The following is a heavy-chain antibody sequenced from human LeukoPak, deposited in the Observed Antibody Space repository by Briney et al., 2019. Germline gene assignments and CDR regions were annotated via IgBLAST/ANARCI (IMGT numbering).Heavy chain of an antibody. CDR3: ARDWAPAGLRGGGYFDY. Sequence: MPSQTLSLTCTVSGGSISSGGYYWSWIRQPPGKGLEWVGYIYHSGSTYYNPSLKSRVTISVDRSKNQFSLKLSSVTAADTAVYYCARDWAPAGLRGGGYFDYWGQGTLVTVSS. CDR1: GGSISSGGYY. CDR2: IYHSGST. D-gene: IGHD5/OR15-5a*01. V-gene: IGHV4-30-2*01. J-gene: IGHJ4*02.